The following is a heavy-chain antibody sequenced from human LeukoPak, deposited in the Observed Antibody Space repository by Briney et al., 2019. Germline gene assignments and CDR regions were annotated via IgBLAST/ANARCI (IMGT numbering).Heavy chain of an antibody. D-gene: IGHD2-8*01. J-gene: IGHJ4*02. CDR2: IYYSGST. CDR1: GGSISSSSYY. CDR3: ANSAVLVYCFDY. V-gene: IGHV4-39*01. Sequence: SETLSLTCTVSGGSISSSSYYWGWIRQPPGKGLEWIGSIYYSGSTYYNPSLKSRVTISVDTSKNQFSLKLSSVTAADTAVYYCANSAVLVYCFDYWGQGTLVTVSS.